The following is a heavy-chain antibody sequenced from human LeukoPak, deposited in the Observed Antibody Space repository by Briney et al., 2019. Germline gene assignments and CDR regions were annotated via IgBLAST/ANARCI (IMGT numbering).Heavy chain of an antibody. Sequence: GGSXXXSCATSGFTFSSYWXSWVRQAPGKXXEXVSFIDTSSTTMYYTDSVKGRFTISRDNAKNSLYLQMNSLRAEDTAVYYCAKTPPQLLLTHHFDYWGQGTLVTVSS. J-gene: IGHJ4*02. V-gene: IGHV3-48*04. D-gene: IGHD2-2*01. CDR1: GFTFSSYW. CDR2: IDTSSTTM. CDR3: AKTPPQLLLTHHFDY.